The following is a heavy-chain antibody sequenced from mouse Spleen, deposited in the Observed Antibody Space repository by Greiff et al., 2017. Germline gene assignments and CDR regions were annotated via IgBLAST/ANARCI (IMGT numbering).Heavy chain of an antibody. J-gene: IGHJ3*01. CDR3: ARSAYGNFALFAY. CDR1: GSTFTDYY. V-gene: IGHV1-26*01. D-gene: IGHD2-1*01. Sequence: VQLPQSGPELVKPGASVKISCKASGSTFTDYYMNWVKQSHGKSLEWIGDINPNNGGTSYNQKFKGKATLTVYKSSSTAYMELRSLTSEDSAVYYCARSAYGNFALFAYWGQGTLVTVSA. CDR2: INPNNGGT.